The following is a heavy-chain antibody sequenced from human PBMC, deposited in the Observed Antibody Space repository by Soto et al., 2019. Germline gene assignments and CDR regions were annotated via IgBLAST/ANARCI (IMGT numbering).Heavy chain of an antibody. CDR3: ARGPIGYGYCSSTSCYNFDY. D-gene: IGHD2-2*03. CDR1: GGSFSGYY. CDR2: INHSGST. Sequence: QVQLQQWGAGLLKPSETLSLTCAVYGGSFSGYYWSWIRQPPGKGLEWIGEINHSGSTNYNPSIKSRVTISVDTSKNQFSLKLSSVTAADTAVYYCARGPIGYGYCSSTSCYNFDYWGQGTLVTVSS. J-gene: IGHJ4*02. V-gene: IGHV4-34*01.